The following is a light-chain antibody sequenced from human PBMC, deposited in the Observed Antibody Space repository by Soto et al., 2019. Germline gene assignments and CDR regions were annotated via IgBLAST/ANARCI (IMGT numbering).Light chain of an antibody. CDR3: QPYNNLPLT. CDR2: GAS. Sequence: EIVLTQSPGTLSLSPGERATLSCRASQSVSSSYLAWYQQKPGQAPRLLIYGASSRATGVPTRFSGSRSGAEFTLTINSLQSEDFAVYYCQPYNNLPLTFGGGTKVDIK. V-gene: IGKV3-15*01. J-gene: IGKJ4*01. CDR1: QSVSSSY.